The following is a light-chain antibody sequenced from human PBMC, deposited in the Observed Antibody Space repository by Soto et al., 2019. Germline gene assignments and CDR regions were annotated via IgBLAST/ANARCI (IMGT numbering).Light chain of an antibody. CDR3: LQDYSDSRT. J-gene: IGKJ1*01. CDR2: AAS. CDR1: RDVGSD. V-gene: IGKV1-6*01. Sequence: TQMTQSPLSLSASVGEKIIITCRASRDVGSDVSWYQQKPGQAPKLVIYAASNLYTGVPSRFSGRRSATDFTLTISSLQPEDFASYYCLQDYSDSRTFGQGTKVEIE.